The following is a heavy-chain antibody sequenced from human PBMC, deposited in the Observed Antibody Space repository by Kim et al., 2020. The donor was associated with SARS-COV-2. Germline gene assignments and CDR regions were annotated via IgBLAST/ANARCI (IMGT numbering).Heavy chain of an antibody. Sequence: DGSNKYYADSVKGRFTISRDNSKNTLYLQMNSLRAEDTAVYYCAKRDYVLWGQGTLVTVSS. J-gene: IGHJ1*01. CDR3: AKRDYVL. D-gene: IGHD4-17*01. CDR2: DGSNK. V-gene: IGHV3-30*02.